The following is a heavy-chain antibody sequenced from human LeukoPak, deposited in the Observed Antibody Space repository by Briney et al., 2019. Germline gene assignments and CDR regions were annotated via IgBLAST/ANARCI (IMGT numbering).Heavy chain of an antibody. V-gene: IGHV3-23*01. Sequence: PGGSLRHSCASSGFTFSGYAMGWVRQAPGKGLEWVSAISGSAGSTYYAVSVKGRFTISRDNSKNSLYLQMHSLRPEDTAVYYCAKLRDFYDSTGYSRFPYWGQGTLVTVSS. J-gene: IGHJ4*02. CDR3: AKLRDFYDSTGYSRFPY. CDR2: ISGSAGST. D-gene: IGHD3-22*01. CDR1: GFTFSGYA.